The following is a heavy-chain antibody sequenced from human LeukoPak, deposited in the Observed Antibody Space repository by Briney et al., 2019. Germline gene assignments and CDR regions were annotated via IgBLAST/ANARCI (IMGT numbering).Heavy chain of an antibody. J-gene: IGHJ5*02. CDR3: ARDLGYCSSTSCRIGLSDDATEFDP. Sequence: GASVKVSCKASGYTFTSYGISWVRQAPGRGLEWMGWISAYNGNTNYAQKLQGRVTMTTDTSTSTAYMELRSLRSDDTAVYYCARDLGYCSSTSCRIGLSDDATEFDPWGQGTLVTVSS. CDR1: GYTFTSYG. V-gene: IGHV1-18*01. D-gene: IGHD2-2*01. CDR2: ISAYNGNT.